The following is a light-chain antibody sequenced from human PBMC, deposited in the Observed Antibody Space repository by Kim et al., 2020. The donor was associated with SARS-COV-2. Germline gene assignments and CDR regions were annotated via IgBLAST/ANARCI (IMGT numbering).Light chain of an antibody. CDR2: GVS. CDR1: QSISNN. CDR3: QQYNNPPPNT. Sequence: ETMMTQSPATLSVSPGERATLSCRSSQSISNNLAWYQQKPGQAPRLLIYGVSTRATDIPARFSGSGSGTDFTLTISSLQSEDFAVYYCQQYNNPPPNTFGQGTKLEI. J-gene: IGKJ2*01. V-gene: IGKV3-15*01.